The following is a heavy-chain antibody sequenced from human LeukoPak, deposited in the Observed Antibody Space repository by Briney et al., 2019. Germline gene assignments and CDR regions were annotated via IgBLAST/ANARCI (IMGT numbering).Heavy chain of an antibody. CDR1: GFTFNNYG. CDR2: IGRDGVST. V-gene: IGHV3-23*01. D-gene: IGHD6-19*01. J-gene: IGHJ4*02. Sequence: GGSLRLSCAASGFTFNNYGMSWVRQAPGKGLEWVSAIGRDGVSTYYADSVKGRFTISRDNSKSTLYLQMSSLRVEDTAVYYCAPIAVAGTNWGQGTLVTVSS. CDR3: APIAVAGTN.